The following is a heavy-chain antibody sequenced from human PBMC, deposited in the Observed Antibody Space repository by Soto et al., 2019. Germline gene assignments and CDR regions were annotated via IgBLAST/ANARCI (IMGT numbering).Heavy chain of an antibody. CDR3: ARPANTVADHFDL. D-gene: IGHD4-17*01. CDR2: IYPSDSDT. Sequence: GESLKIPWQVSGYTFTIYWIGWVRQMPGKGLEWMGIIYPSDSDTRYSPSFQGQVTISADQSINTAYLQWDSLKASDTAIYYCARPANTVADHFDLWGQGTPVTVSS. J-gene: IGHJ4*02. CDR1: GYTFTIYW. V-gene: IGHV5-51*01.